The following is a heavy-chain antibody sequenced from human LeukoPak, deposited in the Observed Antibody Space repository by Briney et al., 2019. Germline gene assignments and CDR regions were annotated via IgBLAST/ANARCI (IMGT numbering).Heavy chain of an antibody. Sequence: GGSLRLSCAASGFTFSGFAMSWVRQAPGKGLEWVSGISWNSGSIGYADSVEGRFTISRDNAKNSLYLQMNSLRAEDTALYYCAKDIFTGIAAAGAIDYWGQGTLVTVSS. J-gene: IGHJ4*02. D-gene: IGHD6-13*01. V-gene: IGHV3-9*01. CDR1: GFTFSGFA. CDR2: ISWNSGSI. CDR3: AKDIFTGIAAAGAIDY.